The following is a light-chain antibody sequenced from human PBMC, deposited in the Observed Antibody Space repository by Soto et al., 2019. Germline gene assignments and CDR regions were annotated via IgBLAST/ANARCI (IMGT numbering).Light chain of an antibody. V-gene: IGKV1-5*01. Sequence: DIQMTQSPSTLSASVGDRVTITCRASQSISYWLAWYHQRPGKAPKLLIYDASGLESGVPSRFSGSGSGTEFTLTINSLQPDDFGTYYCQQYNSYFSTFGQGTKVDIK. CDR1: QSISYW. CDR3: QQYNSYFST. CDR2: DAS. J-gene: IGKJ1*01.